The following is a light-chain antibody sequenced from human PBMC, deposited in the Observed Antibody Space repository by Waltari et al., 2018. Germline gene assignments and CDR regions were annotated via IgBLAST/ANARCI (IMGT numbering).Light chain of an antibody. CDR3: AAWDDSLSGWV. Sequence: QSVLTQPPSASGTPGQRVTISCSGSSSNTGSNYVYWYQQLPGTAPNRFGYSNNKRPSGVPDRFSGSKSGTSASLAISGLRSEDEADYYCAAWDDSLSGWVFGGGTKLTVL. J-gene: IGLJ3*02. V-gene: IGLV1-47*02. CDR1: SSNTGSNY. CDR2: SNN.